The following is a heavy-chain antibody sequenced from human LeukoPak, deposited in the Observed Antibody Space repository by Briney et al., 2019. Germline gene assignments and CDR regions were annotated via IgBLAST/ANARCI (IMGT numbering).Heavy chain of an antibody. CDR2: INPNSGGT. J-gene: IGHJ4*02. V-gene: IGHV1-2*02. CDR3: ARDEIKGLRFLGY. CDR1: GYTFTGYY. D-gene: IGHD3-3*01. Sequence: GASVKVSCKASGYTFTGYYIHWVRQAPGQGLEWMGWINPNSGGTNYAQKFQGRVTTTRDTSISTVYMELSRLRPDDTAVYYCARDEIKGLRFLGYWGQGTLVTVSS.